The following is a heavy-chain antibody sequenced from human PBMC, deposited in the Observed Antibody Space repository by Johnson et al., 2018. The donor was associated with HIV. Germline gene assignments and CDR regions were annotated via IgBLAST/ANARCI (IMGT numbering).Heavy chain of an antibody. Sequence: VQLVESGGGLVQPGGSLRLSCAASGFTFSSYEMNWVRQAPGKGLEWVSYISSSGITIYYSDSVKGRFTISRDNSKNTLYLQMNSLRAGDTAVYYCARQVYCSSTSCSSAFDIWGQGTVVTVSS. D-gene: IGHD2-2*01. J-gene: IGHJ3*02. CDR2: ISSSGITI. V-gene: IGHV3-48*03. CDR1: GFTFSSYE. CDR3: ARQVYCSSTSCSSAFDI.